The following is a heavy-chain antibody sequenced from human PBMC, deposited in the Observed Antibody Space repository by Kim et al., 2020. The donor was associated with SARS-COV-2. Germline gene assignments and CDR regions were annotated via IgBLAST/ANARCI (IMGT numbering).Heavy chain of an antibody. CDR3: AGLKDVGATKPFAY. CDR2: ITGGSSYI. Sequence: PGGSLRLSCVLSGFDFPSSPMNWVRLAPGKGLEWVSSITGGSSYIHYVDSVRGRFTIFRENGKNSLFLQMNSLRGEDTGLYFCAGLKDVGATKPFAYWGRGIPVTVSS. V-gene: IGHV3-21*01. J-gene: IGHJ4*02. D-gene: IGHD1-26*01. CDR1: GFDFPSSP.